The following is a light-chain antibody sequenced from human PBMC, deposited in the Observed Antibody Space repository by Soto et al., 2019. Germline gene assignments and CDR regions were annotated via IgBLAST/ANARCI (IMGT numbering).Light chain of an antibody. CDR3: QQRSNWPPIT. V-gene: IGKV3-11*01. J-gene: IGKJ5*01. CDR2: DAS. CDR1: QSVRSN. Sequence: EIVLTQSPATLSLSPGERATLSCRASQSVRSNLAWYQQKPGQAPRLLIYDASNRATGIPARFSGSGSGTAFTLTISSLEPEDFAVYYCQQRSNWPPITFGQGTRLEIK.